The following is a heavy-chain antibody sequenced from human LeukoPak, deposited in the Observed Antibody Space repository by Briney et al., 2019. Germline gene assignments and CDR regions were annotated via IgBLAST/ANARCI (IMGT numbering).Heavy chain of an antibody. V-gene: IGHV3-30*19. CDR1: GFTFNSYG. D-gene: IGHD3-22*01. CDR3: ARDPLDSSGYSYYFDY. CDR2: ISYDGSNK. J-gene: IGHJ4*02. Sequence: GGSLRLSCAASGFTFNSYGMHWVRQAPGKGLEWVAVISYDGSNKYYADSVKGRFTISRDNSKNTLYLQMNSLRAEDTAVYYCARDPLDSSGYSYYFDYWGQGTLVTVSS.